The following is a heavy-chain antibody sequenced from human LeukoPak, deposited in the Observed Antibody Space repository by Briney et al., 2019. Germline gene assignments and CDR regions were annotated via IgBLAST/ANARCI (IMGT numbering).Heavy chain of an antibody. CDR1: GFTFSSSA. D-gene: IGHD3-16*01. Sequence: GGSLRLSCGASGFTFSSSAMGWVRQAPGQGLEWVLGVSGSGGTTYYADCVKGRFTISRDNSKSTLFLEMNSLRVEDTALYYCAKGYVTGGYFDHWGQGTLVTVSS. V-gene: IGHV3-23*01. CDR2: VSGSGGTT. CDR3: AKGYVTGGYFDH. J-gene: IGHJ4*02.